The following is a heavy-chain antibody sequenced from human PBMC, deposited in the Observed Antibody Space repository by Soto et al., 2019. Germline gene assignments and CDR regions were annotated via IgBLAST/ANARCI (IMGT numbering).Heavy chain of an antibody. V-gene: IGHV4-34*01. CDR1: GGSFSGYY. Sequence: ETLSLTCAVYGGSFSGYYWSWIRQPPGKGLEWIGEINHSGSTNYNPSLKSRVTISVDTSKNQFSLKLSSVTAADTAVYYCARGPAGGRKIYYYYYGMDVWGQGTTVTVSS. D-gene: IGHD3-10*01. CDR2: INHSGST. CDR3: ARGPAGGRKIYYYYYGMDV. J-gene: IGHJ6*02.